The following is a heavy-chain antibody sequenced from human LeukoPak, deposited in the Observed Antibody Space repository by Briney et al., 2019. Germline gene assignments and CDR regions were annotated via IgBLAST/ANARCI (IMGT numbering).Heavy chain of an antibody. CDR2: IYTSGST. CDR3: ARGPGRSPVFGLLARYMDV. V-gene: IGHV4-61*02. Sequence: SETLSLTCTVSGGSISSGSYYWSWIRQPAGKGLEWIGRIYTSGSTNYNPSLKSRVTISVDTSKNQFSLKLSSVTAADTAVYYCARGPGRSPVFGLLARYMDVWGKGTTVTVSS. D-gene: IGHD3/OR15-3a*01. J-gene: IGHJ6*03. CDR1: GGSISSGSYY.